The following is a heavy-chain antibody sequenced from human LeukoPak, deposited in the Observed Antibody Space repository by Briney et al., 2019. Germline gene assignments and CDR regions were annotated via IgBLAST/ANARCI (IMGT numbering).Heavy chain of an antibody. CDR2: ISYDGSNK. D-gene: IGHD6-13*01. CDR3: ARAGYSSSWLSNNWFDP. J-gene: IGHJ5*02. Sequence: GGSLRLSCAASGFTFSSYARRWVRQAPGKGLEWVAVISYDGSNKYYADSVKGRFTISRDNSKNTLYLQMNSLRAEDTAVYYCARAGYSSSWLSNNWFDPWGQGTLVTVSS. CDR1: GFTFSSYA. V-gene: IGHV3-30*04.